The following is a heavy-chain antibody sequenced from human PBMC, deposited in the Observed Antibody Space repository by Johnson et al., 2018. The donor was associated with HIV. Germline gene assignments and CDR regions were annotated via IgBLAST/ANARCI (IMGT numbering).Heavy chain of an antibody. V-gene: IGHV3-53*01. CDR1: GFTVRSNY. CDR3: AKDGPPFDI. CDR2: IYSGGST. Sequence: VQLVESGGGLIQPGGSLRLSCAASGFTVRSNYMSWVRQAPGKGLEWVSVIYSGGSTHYVDSVKGRFTISRDNSKNMLYLQMKSLRAEDTAVYYCAKDGPPFDIWGQGTMVTVSS. J-gene: IGHJ3*02.